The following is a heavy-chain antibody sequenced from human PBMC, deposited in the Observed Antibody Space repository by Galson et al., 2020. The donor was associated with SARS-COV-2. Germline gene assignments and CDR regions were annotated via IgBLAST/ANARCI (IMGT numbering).Heavy chain of an antibody. CDR1: GFTFSSYW. CDR3: ARGDMGNDYFDY. J-gene: IGHJ4*02. CDR2: IYSEGSST. D-gene: IGHD7-27*01. Sequence: LSLTCAASGFTFSSYWMHWVRQATGKGLVWVSRIYSEGSSTSYADSVKGRFTISGDNAKNTLYLQMNSLRAEDTAVYYCARGDMGNDYFDYWGQGTLVTVSS. V-gene: IGHV3-74*01.